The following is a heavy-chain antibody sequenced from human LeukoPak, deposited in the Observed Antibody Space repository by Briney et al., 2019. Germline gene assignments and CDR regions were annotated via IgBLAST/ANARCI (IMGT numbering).Heavy chain of an antibody. V-gene: IGHV1-2*02. CDR3: ARPPVGFKVGGGLYSYGMDV. J-gene: IGHJ6*02. D-gene: IGHD3-16*01. Sequence: GASVKVSCKASGYTFPDYYIHWVRQAPGRGVAWMGWINPKSGDTHFAQKFQGRVTMTRDTSISTADMELSRLRSDDTAVYYCARPPVGFKVGGGLYSYGMDVWGQGTTVTVSS. CDR1: GYTFPDYY. CDR2: INPKSGDT.